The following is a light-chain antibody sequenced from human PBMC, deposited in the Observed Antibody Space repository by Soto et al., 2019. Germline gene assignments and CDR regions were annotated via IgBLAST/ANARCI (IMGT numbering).Light chain of an antibody. CDR2: DVS. CDR1: RSDIGAYNF. CDR3: TSWTTSTTMI. V-gene: IGLV2-14*03. J-gene: IGLJ2*01. Sequence: QSVLTQPASVSGSPGQSITITCTGTRSDIGAYNFVSWYQQHPGEVPKLMLYDVSIRPSGVSNRFSGSKSGNTASLTISGLQAEDEDDYYCTSWTTSTTMIFGGGTKLTVL.